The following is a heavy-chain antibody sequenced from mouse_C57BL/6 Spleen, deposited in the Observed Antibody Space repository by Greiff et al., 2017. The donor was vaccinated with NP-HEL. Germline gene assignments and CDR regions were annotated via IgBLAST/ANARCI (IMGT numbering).Heavy chain of an antibody. CDR2: ISDGGSYT. Sequence: EVKVEESGGGLVKPGGSLKLSCAASGFTFSSYAMSWVRQTPEKRLEWVATISDGGSYTYYPDNVKGRFTISRDNAKNNLYLQMSHLKSEDTAMYYCARGAIIRGYFDYWGQGTTLTVSS. D-gene: IGHD3-1*01. J-gene: IGHJ2*01. CDR3: ARGAIIRGYFDY. CDR1: GFTFSSYA. V-gene: IGHV5-4*03.